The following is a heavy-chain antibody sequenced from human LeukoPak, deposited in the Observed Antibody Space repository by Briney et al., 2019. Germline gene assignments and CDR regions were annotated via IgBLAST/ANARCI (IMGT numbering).Heavy chain of an antibody. CDR1: GGSFSSHH. J-gene: IGHJ4*02. V-gene: IGHV4-59*11. Sequence: PSETLSLTCTVSGGSFSSHHWSWIRQPPGKGLEWIGYISYSGSTNYNPSLKSRVTISVDTSKNQFSLNLNSVTAADTAVYYCARDEGSATGLDYWGQGALVTVSS. CDR2: ISYSGST. D-gene: IGHD6-13*01. CDR3: ARDEGSATGLDY.